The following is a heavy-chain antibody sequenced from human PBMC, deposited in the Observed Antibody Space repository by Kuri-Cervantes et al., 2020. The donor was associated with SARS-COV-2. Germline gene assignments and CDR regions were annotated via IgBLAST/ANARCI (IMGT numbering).Heavy chain of an antibody. D-gene: IGHD2-15*01. Sequence: GGSLRLSCAASGFTFSSYAMHWVRQAPGEGLEWVAVISYDGSNKYYADSVKGRFTISRDNSKNTLYLQMNSLRAEDTAVYYCAKDLGIVVVVAADGRFDPWGQGTLVTVSS. CDR1: GFTFSSYA. V-gene: IGHV3-30-3*01. J-gene: IGHJ5*02. CDR3: AKDLGIVVVVAADGRFDP. CDR2: ISYDGSNK.